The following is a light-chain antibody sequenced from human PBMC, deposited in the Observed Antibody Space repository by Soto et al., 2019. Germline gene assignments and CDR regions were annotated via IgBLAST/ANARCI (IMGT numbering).Light chain of an antibody. Sequence: EIVLTQSPATLSLSPGERATLSCRASQSGSTYLASYQQKPGQAPRLLIYVVSKRATGIPARLSGSGSGTGFTLTIGRLEHGDCAVYYCQQRGNWPWTFGQGNKVESK. CDR3: QQRGNWPWT. J-gene: IGKJ1*01. CDR2: VVS. CDR1: QSGSTY. V-gene: IGKV3-11*01.